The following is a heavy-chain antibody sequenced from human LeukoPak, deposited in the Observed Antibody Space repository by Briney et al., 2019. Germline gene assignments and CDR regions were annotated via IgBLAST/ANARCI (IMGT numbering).Heavy chain of an antibody. V-gene: IGHV3-23*01. CDR1: GFSFSSYA. CDR2: ISGSGGST. CDR3: ANFPARDYYYCGMDV. J-gene: IGHJ6*02. Sequence: GGSLRLSCAASGFSFSSYAMSWVRQAPGKGLEWVSAISGSGGSTYYADSVKGRFTISRDNSKNTLYLQMNSLRAEDTAVYYCANFPARDYYYCGMDVWGQGTTVTVSS.